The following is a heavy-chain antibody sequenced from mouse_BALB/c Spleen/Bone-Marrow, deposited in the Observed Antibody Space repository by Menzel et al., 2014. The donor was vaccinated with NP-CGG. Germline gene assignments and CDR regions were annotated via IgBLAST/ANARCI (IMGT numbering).Heavy chain of an antibody. V-gene: IGHV5-17*02. J-gene: IGHJ4*01. CDR2: ISNGSSTI. Sequence: EVKLVESGGGLVQPGGSRKLSCAASGFTFSSFGMHWVRQAPEKGLEWVAYISNGSSTIYYADTVKGRFTISRDNPKNTLFLQMTSLRSEDTAMYYCARKGAMITHYYAMDYWVKEPQSPSPQ. CDR3: ARKGAMITHYYAMDY. CDR1: GFTFSSFG. D-gene: IGHD2-4*01.